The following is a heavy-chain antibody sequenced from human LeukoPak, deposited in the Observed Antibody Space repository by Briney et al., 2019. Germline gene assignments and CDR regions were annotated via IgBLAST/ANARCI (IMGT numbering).Heavy chain of an antibody. Sequence: PGGSLRLSCAASGFTFSSYAMHWVRQAPGKGLEWVAVISYDGSNKYYADSVKGRFTISRDNSKNTLYLQMNSLRAEDTAVYYCAKSGGSYSHFDYWGQGTLVTVSS. CDR3: AKSGGSYSHFDY. V-gene: IGHV3-30*04. J-gene: IGHJ4*02. CDR1: GFTFSSYA. D-gene: IGHD1-26*01. CDR2: ISYDGSNK.